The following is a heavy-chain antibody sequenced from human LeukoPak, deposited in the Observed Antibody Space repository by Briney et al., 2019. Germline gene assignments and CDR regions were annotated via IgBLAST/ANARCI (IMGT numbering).Heavy chain of an antibody. CDR3: ARIAVAGTSFIDY. D-gene: IGHD6-19*01. CDR1: GGSFSGYY. V-gene: IGHV4-34*01. CDR2: IYYSGST. J-gene: IGHJ4*02. Sequence: SETLSLTCAVYGGSFSGYYWSWIRQPPGKGLEWIGSIYYSGSTYYNPSLKSRVTISVDTSKNQFSLKLSSVTAADTAVYYCARIAVAGTSFIDYWGQGTLVTVSS.